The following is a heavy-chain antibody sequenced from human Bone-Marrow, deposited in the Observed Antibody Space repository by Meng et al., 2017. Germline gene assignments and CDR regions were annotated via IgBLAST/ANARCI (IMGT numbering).Heavy chain of an antibody. D-gene: IGHD2-15*01. J-gene: IGHJ3*02. CDR3: TTGFHCSGGSCYSAGAFDI. CDR2: IRSKANSYAT. V-gene: IGHV3-73*01. Sequence: GGSLRLSCAASGFTFSGSAMHWVRQASGKGLEWVGRIRSKANSYATAYAASVKGRFTISRDDSKNTAYLQMNSLKTEDTAVYYCTTGFHCSGGSCYSAGAFDIWGQGTMVTVSS. CDR1: GFTFSGSA.